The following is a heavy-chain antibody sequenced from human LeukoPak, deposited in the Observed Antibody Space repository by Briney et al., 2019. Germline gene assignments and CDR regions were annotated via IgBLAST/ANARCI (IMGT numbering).Heavy chain of an antibody. J-gene: IGHJ4*02. Sequence: ASVKVSCKASAYTFTTSDINWVRQAPGQGLEWMGWINPNTGGTNNAQKFQGRVTMTSDTSITTAYMELSSLRSDDTAVYYCARGGYYGSVTYYSFDYWGQGTLVTVSS. D-gene: IGHD3-10*01. CDR1: AYTFTTSD. V-gene: IGHV1-2*02. CDR2: INPNTGGT. CDR3: ARGGYYGSVTYYSFDY.